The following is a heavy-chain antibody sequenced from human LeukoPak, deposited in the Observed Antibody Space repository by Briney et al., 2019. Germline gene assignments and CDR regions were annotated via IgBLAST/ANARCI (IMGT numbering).Heavy chain of an antibody. V-gene: IGHV3-30*04. D-gene: IGHD2-21*02. Sequence: GGSLRLSCAASGFTFSSYAMHWVRQAPGKGLEWVAVISYDGSNKYYADSVKGRFTISRDNSKNTLYLQMNSLRAEDTAVYYCARGSHIVVVTAGYLDYWGQGTLVTVSS. J-gene: IGHJ4*02. CDR2: ISYDGSNK. CDR3: ARGSHIVVVTAGYLDY. CDR1: GFTFSSYA.